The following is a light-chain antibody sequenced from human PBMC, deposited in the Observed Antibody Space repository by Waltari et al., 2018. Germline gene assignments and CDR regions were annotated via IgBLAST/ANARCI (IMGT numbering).Light chain of an antibody. CDR2: DSF. J-gene: IGKJ1*01. CDR1: QNSLGAY. V-gene: IGKV3-20*01. CDR3: HQYDTSPQT. Sequence: EVVLTQSPGTLSFSPGERAPLSRRASQNSLGAYLAWYQQRPGQAPRLLIYDSFIRATGIPDRLSGSGSGADFTLTISSLAPEDSAVYFCHQYDTSPQTFGQGTKVSIK.